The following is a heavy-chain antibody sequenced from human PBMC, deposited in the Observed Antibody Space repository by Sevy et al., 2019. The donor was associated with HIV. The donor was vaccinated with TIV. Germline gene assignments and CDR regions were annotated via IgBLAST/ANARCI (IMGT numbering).Heavy chain of an antibody. CDR1: GFTLGDYA. CDR3: VRSRLLGYTAMIPDY. CDR2: MRSKAFAVTT. J-gene: IGHJ4*02. D-gene: IGHD5-18*01. Sequence: GGSLRLSCTTSGFTLGDYAMSWVRQAPGKGLEWVGFMRSKAFAVTTDYAASVQGRFTISTDDSKATARLQMNSLRTEDTGVYYCVRSRLLGYTAMIPDYWGQGTLVTVSS. V-gene: IGHV3-49*04.